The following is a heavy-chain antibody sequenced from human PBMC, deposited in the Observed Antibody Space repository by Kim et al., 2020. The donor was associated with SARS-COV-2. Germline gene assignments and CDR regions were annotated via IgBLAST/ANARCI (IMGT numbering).Heavy chain of an antibody. CDR2: IWYDKSNK. J-gene: IGHJ4*02. CDR3: AREDWPYYDGSGYAPGFAY. V-gene: IGHV3-33*01. CDR1: GFTFSTYG. D-gene: IGHD3-22*01. Sequence: GGSLRLSCAASGFTFSTYGMHWVRQAPGKGLEWVAVIWYDKSNKYYTESVKGRFTISRYNSQNTLYLQMTSLRAEDTAVYYCAREDWPYYDGSGYAPGFAYWGQGTLVTVSS.